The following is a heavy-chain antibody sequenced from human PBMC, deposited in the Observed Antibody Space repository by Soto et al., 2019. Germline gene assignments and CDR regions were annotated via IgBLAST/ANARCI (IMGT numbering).Heavy chain of an antibody. CDR2: IYWDDDK. CDR3: AHRGITMVRGEWYFDL. V-gene: IGHV2-5*02. CDR1: GFSLSTSGVG. D-gene: IGHD3-10*01. J-gene: IGHJ2*01. Sequence: QITLKESGPTLVKPTQTLTLTCTFSGFSLSTSGVGVGWIRQPPGKALEWLALIYWDDDKRYSPSLKSRLTITXXTXKXXVVLTMTNMDPVDTATYYCAHRGITMVRGEWYFDLWGRGTLVTVSS.